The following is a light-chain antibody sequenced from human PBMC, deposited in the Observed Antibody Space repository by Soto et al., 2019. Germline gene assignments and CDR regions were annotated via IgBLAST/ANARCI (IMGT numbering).Light chain of an antibody. CDR2: GAV. V-gene: IGKV1-39*01. Sequence: DIQMTLSPSSLSASVGDRVTLTCRASESIHTFLNWYQQKPGQHPNLLIYGAVTLQTGVPSRFTGSGSGTEFTLTISSLEPEDFAVYYCQQGYSNPPTFGQGTKVEIK. CDR3: QQGYSNPPT. J-gene: IGKJ1*01. CDR1: ESIHTF.